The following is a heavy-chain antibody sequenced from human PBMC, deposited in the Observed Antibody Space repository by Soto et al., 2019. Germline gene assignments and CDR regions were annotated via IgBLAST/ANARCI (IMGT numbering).Heavy chain of an antibody. V-gene: IGHV3-11*01. CDR1: GFTFSDYY. D-gene: IGHD2-15*01. CDR2: ISSSGSTI. Sequence: QVQLVESGGGLVKPGGSLRLSCAASGFTFSDYYMSWIRQAPGKGLEWVSYISSSGSTIYYVDSVKGRFTISRDNAKSSLYLQISSRRAEDTAVYYCARDPPLYCRGGSCYPTSWGQGTLVTVSS. CDR3: ARDPPLYCRGGSCYPTS. J-gene: IGHJ5*02.